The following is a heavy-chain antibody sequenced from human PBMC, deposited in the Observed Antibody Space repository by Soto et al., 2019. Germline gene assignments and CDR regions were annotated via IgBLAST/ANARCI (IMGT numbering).Heavy chain of an antibody. V-gene: IGHV4-4*02. J-gene: IGHJ4*02. CDR1: GGSISSSNW. Sequence: QVQLQESGPGLVKPSGPLSLTCAVSGGSISSSNWWTWVRQPPGKGLEWVGEIYHSGSTNYNPSLKSRVTISKDNSKNQFSLRLSSVTAADTAVYYCATRATYSYDSSGFYWGQGTLVTVSS. D-gene: IGHD3-22*01. CDR2: IYHSGST. CDR3: ATRATYSYDSSGFY.